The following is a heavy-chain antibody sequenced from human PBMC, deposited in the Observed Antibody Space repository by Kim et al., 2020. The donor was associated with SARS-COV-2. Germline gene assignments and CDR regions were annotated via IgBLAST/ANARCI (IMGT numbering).Heavy chain of an antibody. Sequence: YADSVKARFTISRDNAKNSLYLQMNSLRAEDTAVYYCAIPGYSSSWYEYWGQGTLVTVSS. CDR3: AIPGYSSSWYEY. D-gene: IGHD6-13*01. V-gene: IGHV3-11*01. J-gene: IGHJ4*02.